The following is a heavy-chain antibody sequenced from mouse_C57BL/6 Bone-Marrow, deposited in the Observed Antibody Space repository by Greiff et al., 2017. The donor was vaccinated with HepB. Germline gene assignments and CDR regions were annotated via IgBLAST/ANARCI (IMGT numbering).Heavy chain of an antibody. CDR2: IDPSDSYT. V-gene: IGHV1-69*01. J-gene: IGHJ1*03. Sequence: VQLQQSGAELVMPGASVKLSCKASGYTFTSYWMHWVKQRPGQGLEWIGEIDPSDSYTNYNQKFKGKSTLTVDKSSSTAYMQLSSLTSEDSAVYYCAREGDYWYFDVWGTGTTVTVSS. CDR3: AREGDYWYFDV. CDR1: GYTFTSYW.